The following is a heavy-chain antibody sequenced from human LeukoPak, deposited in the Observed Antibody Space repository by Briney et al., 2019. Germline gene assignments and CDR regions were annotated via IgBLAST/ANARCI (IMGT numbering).Heavy chain of an antibody. CDR1: GGSMSRYY. D-gene: IGHD6-19*01. V-gene: IGHV4-59*01. Sequence: SETLSLTCTASGGSMSRYYWNWIRQPPGKGLEWIGYIYYSGSTNYNPSLKSRLTISVDTSKNQFSLKLSSVTAADTAMYYCARSQWPLTFDIWGQGTMVTVSS. CDR2: IYYSGST. CDR3: ARSQWPLTFDI. J-gene: IGHJ3*02.